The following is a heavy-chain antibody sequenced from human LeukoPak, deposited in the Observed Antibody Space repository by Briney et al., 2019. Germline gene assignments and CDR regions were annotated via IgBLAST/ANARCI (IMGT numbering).Heavy chain of an antibody. Sequence: SETLSLTCTVSGGSISSGGYYWSWIRQHPGKGLEWIGYICYSGSTYYNPSLKSRVTISVDTSKNQFSLKLSSVTAADTAVYYCARVGWSWGAFGVWGQGTMVTVSS. V-gene: IGHV4-31*03. J-gene: IGHJ3*01. CDR1: GGSISSGGYY. CDR2: ICYSGST. D-gene: IGHD6-19*01. CDR3: ARVGWSWGAFGV.